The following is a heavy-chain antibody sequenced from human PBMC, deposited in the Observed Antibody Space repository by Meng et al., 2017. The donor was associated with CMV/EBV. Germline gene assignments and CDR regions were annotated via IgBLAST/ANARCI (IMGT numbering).Heavy chain of an antibody. J-gene: IGHJ5*02. Sequence: GESLKISCAASGFTFSSYSMNWVRQAPGKGLEWVSSISSSSSYIYYADSVKGRFTISRDNAKNSLYLQMNSLRAEDTAVYHCARDLRVVLGQYNWFDPWGQGTLVTVSS. CDR3: ARDLRVVLGQYNWFDP. CDR1: GFTFSSYS. D-gene: IGHD3-16*01. CDR2: ISSSSSYI. V-gene: IGHV3-21*01.